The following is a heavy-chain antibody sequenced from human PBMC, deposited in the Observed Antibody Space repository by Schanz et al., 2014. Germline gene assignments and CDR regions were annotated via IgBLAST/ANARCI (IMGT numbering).Heavy chain of an antibody. CDR2: ISGSGSST. V-gene: IGHV3-23*01. CDR1: GFTFSSYA. D-gene: IGHD1-26*01. Sequence: EVQLLESGGGLVQPGGSLRLSCAASGFTFSSYAMTWVRQAPGKGLDWVSAISGSGSSTYYADSVKGRFTISRDSSKNTLYLQMNSLRADDAAVYFCARDSGRIPAANSFDYWGQGTRVTVSS. J-gene: IGHJ4*02. CDR3: ARDSGRIPAANSFDY.